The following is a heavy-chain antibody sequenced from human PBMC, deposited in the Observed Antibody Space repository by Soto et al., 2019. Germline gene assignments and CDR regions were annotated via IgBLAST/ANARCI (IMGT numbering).Heavy chain of an antibody. D-gene: IGHD6-6*01. CDR1: GFTFSSYW. CDR3: AREIAARL. J-gene: IGHJ6*04. V-gene: IGHV3-7*01. Sequence: EVQLVESGGGLVQPGGSLRLSCAASGFTFSSYWMSWFRQAPGKGLEWVANIKQDGSEDNYVDSLKGRFTISRDNAKNALYLQMNRLRVEDTAVYYCAREIAARLWGKWTTVTVSS. CDR2: IKQDGSED.